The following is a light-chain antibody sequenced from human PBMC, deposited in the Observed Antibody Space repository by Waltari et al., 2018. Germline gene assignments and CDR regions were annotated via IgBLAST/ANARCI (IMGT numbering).Light chain of an antibody. J-gene: IGKJ1*01. Sequence: AIRMTQSPSSFSASTGDRVTITCRARQGISRYLAWYQQKPGKTPKLLIYAASTLQRGVPSRFIGSGSGTDFTLTISCLQSEDFATYYCQQYYSYPRTFGQGTKVEIK. CDR3: QQYYSYPRT. V-gene: IGKV1-8*01. CDR1: QGISRY. CDR2: AAS.